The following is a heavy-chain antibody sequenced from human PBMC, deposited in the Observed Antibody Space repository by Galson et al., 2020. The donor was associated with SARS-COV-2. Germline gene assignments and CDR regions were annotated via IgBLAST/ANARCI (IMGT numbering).Heavy chain of an antibody. CDR2: ISYDGSNK. Sequence: QLGDSLKISCAASGFTFSSYAMHWVRQAPGKGLEWVAVISYDGSNKYYADSVKGRFTISRDNSKNTLYLQMNSLRAEDTAVYYCARPYSGSYSSFFDYWGQGTLVTVSS. J-gene: IGHJ4*02. V-gene: IGHV3-30*04. CDR1: GFTFSSYA. CDR3: ARPYSGSYSSFFDY. D-gene: IGHD1-26*01.